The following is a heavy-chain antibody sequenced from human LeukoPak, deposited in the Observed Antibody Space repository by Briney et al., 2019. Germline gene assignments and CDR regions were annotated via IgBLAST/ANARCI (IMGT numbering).Heavy chain of an antibody. Sequence: ASVKVSCKASGYTFTGYYMHWVRQAPGQGLEWMGRIIPIFGTANYAQKFQGRVTITTDESTSTAYMELSSLRSEDTAVYYCARGGQQPNYWGQGTLVTVSS. V-gene: IGHV1-69*05. CDR3: ARGGQQPNY. D-gene: IGHD6-13*01. CDR2: IIPIFGTA. CDR1: GYTFTGYY. J-gene: IGHJ4*02.